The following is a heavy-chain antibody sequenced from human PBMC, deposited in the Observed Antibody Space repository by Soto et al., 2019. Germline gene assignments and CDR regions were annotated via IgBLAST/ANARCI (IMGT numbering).Heavy chain of an antibody. CDR2: IDPTDSYK. CDR1: GYIFSDYW. Sequence: PGESLKISCKGSGYIFSDYWISWVRQEPGKGLEWLGRIDPTDSYKDYSPSFPGHVTMSVDKSIRTAYLEWSSLKASDSAMYYCQRQKWAEALEIWGQGTMVTVSS. J-gene: IGHJ3*02. CDR3: QRQKWAEALEI. D-gene: IGHD1-26*01. V-gene: IGHV5-10-1*01.